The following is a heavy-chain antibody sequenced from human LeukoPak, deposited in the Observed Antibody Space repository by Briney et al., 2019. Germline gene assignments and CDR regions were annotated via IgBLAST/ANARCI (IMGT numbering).Heavy chain of an antibody. J-gene: IGHJ4*02. D-gene: IGHD6-6*01. CDR1: GYTFTNYG. Sequence: ASVKVSCKASGYTFTNYGICWVRQAPGQGLEWMGWISAYNGNTNYARKLHGRVTMTTDTSTSTAYMELRSLRSDDTAVYYCARPYSSSSPYYFDYWGQGTLVTVSS. CDR2: ISAYNGNT. CDR3: ARPYSSSSPYYFDY. V-gene: IGHV1-18*01.